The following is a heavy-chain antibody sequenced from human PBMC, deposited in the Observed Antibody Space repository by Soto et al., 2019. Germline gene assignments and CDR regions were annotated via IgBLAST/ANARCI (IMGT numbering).Heavy chain of an antibody. CDR2: IVASGGIT. J-gene: IGHJ4*02. CDR3: AKNSAATIRVGYDY. Sequence: GGSLRLSCAVSGFPFSTFWMYWVRQAPGQGLEWVSGIVASGGITYYADSVKGRFTISRDNSKNTLYLQMNSLRAEDTAVYYCAKNSAATIRVGYDYWGQGTLVTVSS. D-gene: IGHD5-12*01. V-gene: IGHV3-23*01. CDR1: GFPFSTFW.